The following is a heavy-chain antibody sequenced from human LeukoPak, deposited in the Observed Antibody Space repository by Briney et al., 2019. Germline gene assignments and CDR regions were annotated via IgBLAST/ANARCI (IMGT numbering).Heavy chain of an antibody. CDR2: INHSGST. Sequence: SETLSLTCAVYGGSFSGYYWSWIRQPPGKGLEWIGEINHSGSTNYNPSLKSRVTISVDTSKNQFSLKLSSVTAADTAVYYCARLRKGGYNDAFDIWGQGTMVTVSS. V-gene: IGHV4-34*01. CDR3: ARLRKGGYNDAFDI. D-gene: IGHD3-22*01. J-gene: IGHJ3*02. CDR1: GGSFSGYY.